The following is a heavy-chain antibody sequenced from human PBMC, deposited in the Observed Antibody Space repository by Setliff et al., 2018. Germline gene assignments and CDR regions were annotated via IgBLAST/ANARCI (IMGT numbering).Heavy chain of an antibody. CDR3: AKHDGRSSFDY. V-gene: IGHV4-59*08. CDR2: IYYSGST. CDR1: GGSIRSYY. Sequence: SETLSLTCTVSGGSIRSYYWNWIRQPPGKGLEWIGYIYYSGSTNYNPSLKSRVTVSVDTSKNQFSLKLSSVTAADTAVYYCAKHDGRSSFDYWGQGTLVTVSS. D-gene: IGHD6-6*01. J-gene: IGHJ4*02.